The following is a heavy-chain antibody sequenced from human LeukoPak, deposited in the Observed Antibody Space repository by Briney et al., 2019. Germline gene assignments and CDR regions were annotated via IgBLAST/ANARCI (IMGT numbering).Heavy chain of an antibody. V-gene: IGHV3-23*01. CDR3: AKGQYSSSPRAFWY. J-gene: IGHJ4*02. D-gene: IGHD6-6*01. CDR2: ISGSGGST. Sequence: GASVKVSCKASGGTFSSYAMSLVRQAPGKGLEWVSAISGSGGSTYYADSVKGRFTISRDNSKNTLYLQMNSLRAEDTAVYYCAKGQYSSSPRAFWYWGQGTLVTVSS. CDR1: GGTFSSYA.